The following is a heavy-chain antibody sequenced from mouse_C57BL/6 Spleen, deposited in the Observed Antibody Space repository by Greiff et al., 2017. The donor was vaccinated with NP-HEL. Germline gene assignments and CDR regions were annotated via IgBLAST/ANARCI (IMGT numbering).Heavy chain of an antibody. V-gene: IGHV1-26*01. CDR3: ARGGYGYDVGPDY. CDR2: INPNNGGT. J-gene: IGHJ2*01. Sequence: EVQLQQSGPELVKPGASVKISCKASGYTFTDYYMNWVKQSHGKSLEWIGDINPNNGGTSYNQKFKGKATLTVDKSSSTAYMELRSLTSEDSAVYYCARGGYGYDVGPDYWGQGTTLTVSS. CDR1: GYTFTDYY. D-gene: IGHD2-2*01.